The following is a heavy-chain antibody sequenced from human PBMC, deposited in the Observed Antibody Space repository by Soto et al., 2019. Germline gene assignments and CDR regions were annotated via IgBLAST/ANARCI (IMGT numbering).Heavy chain of an antibody. CDR3: ARYGGVAATLANYFDY. D-gene: IGHD2-15*01. V-gene: IGHV3-21*01. CDR2: MSRSSMYI. Sequence: TGGSLRLSCAVSGFTFTSYSMNWVRQAPGKGLEWVSSMSRSSMYIYYAYSVKGRFTISRNNASNSEYLQMNSLRAEDTAVYYWARYGGVAATLANYFDYWGQGTLVTVSS. CDR1: GFTFTSYS. J-gene: IGHJ4*02.